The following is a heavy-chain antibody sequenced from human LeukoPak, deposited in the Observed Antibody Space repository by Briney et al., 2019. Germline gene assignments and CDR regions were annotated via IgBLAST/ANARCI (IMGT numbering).Heavy chain of an antibody. CDR2: FDPEDGET. Sequence: GASVKVSCKVSGYTLTELSMHWVRQAPGIGLEWMGGFDPEDGETIYAQKFQGRVTMTEDTSTDTAYMELSSLRSEDTAVYYCATVRAVAGPGVYYFDYWGQGTLVTVSS. D-gene: IGHD6-19*01. V-gene: IGHV1-24*01. CDR1: GYTLTELS. J-gene: IGHJ4*02. CDR3: ATVRAVAGPGVYYFDY.